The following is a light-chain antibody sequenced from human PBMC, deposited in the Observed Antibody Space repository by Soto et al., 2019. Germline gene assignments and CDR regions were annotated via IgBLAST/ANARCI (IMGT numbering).Light chain of an antibody. V-gene: IGKV1-39*01. CDR1: QSINTY. CDR3: QQSYSIPPT. Sequence: DIQMTQSPSSLSASVGDRVIITCRASQSINTYLNWYQQKPGKAPKLLMFSAFSLQSGVPSRISGRGSGTDFTLTINSLQPEDFATYYCQQSYSIPPTFGQGTKVEIK. J-gene: IGKJ1*01. CDR2: SAF.